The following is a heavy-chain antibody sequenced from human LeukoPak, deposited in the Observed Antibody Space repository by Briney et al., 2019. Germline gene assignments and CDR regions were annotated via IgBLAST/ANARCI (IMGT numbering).Heavy chain of an antibody. Sequence: ETLSLTCAVSGYSISSGYYWGWIRQPPGKGLEWLAHIFSNDEKSYSTSLKSRLTISKDTSKSQVVLTLTNMDPVDTATYYCARIRGTMVLWFDPWGQGTLVTVSS. CDR1: GYSISSGYYW. D-gene: IGHD4/OR15-4a*01. CDR3: ARIRGTMVLWFDP. V-gene: IGHV2-26*02. CDR2: IFSNDEK. J-gene: IGHJ5*02.